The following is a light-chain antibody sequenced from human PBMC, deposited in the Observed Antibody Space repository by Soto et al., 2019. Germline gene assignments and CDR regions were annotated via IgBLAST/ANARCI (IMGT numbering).Light chain of an antibody. CDR3: GTWDRSLSAYV. V-gene: IGLV1-51*01. CDR2: DND. J-gene: IGLJ1*01. Sequence: QSVLTQPPSVSAAPRQKVTISRSGSTSNIEDNYVSWYQQLPGTAPRLLIYDNDERPAGIPDRFSGSKSGTSATLDITGLQTGDEADYYCGTWDRSLSAYVFGTGTKLTVL. CDR1: TSNIEDNY.